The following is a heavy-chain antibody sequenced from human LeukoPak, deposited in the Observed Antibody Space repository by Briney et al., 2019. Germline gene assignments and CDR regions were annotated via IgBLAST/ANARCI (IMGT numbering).Heavy chain of an antibody. Sequence: SETLSLTCTVSGGSISSYYWSWIRQPAGKGLEWIGHIYTSGSTNYNPSLKSRVTMSVDTSKNQFSLKLSSVTAADTAVYYCARVGGPYCSGGSCVVSYGMDVWGQGTTVTVSS. CDR1: GGSISSYY. D-gene: IGHD2-15*01. CDR2: IYTSGST. V-gene: IGHV4-4*07. J-gene: IGHJ6*02. CDR3: ARVGGPYCSGGSCVVSYGMDV.